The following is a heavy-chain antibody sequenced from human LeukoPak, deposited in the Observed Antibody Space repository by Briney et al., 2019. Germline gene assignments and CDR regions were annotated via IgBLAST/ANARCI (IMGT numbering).Heavy chain of an antibody. D-gene: IGHD3-22*01. CDR3: AKARPGNYYYNSSNY. V-gene: IGHV3-23*01. CDR1: GFTFSSYG. CDR2: ISGSGSST. Sequence: PGGTLRLSWAASGFTFSSYGMSWVRQAPGKGLEWVSAISGSGSSTYYAASVKGRFTISRDNSKNTRDLQLNRLIAEDTAVYSCAKARPGNYYYNSSNYGGQETLATVSS. J-gene: IGHJ4*02.